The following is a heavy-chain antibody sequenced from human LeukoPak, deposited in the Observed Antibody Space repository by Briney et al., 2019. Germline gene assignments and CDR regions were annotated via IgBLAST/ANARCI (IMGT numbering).Heavy chain of an antibody. J-gene: IGHJ3*02. Sequence: GRSLRLSCAASGFTFSSYAMHWVRQAPGKGLEWVAVISYDGSNKYYADSVKGRFTISRDNSKNTLYLQMNSLRAEDTAVYYCAKDRPIAAAGPDAFDIWGQGTMVTVSS. V-gene: IGHV3-30-3*01. D-gene: IGHD6-13*01. CDR2: ISYDGSNK. CDR3: AKDRPIAAAGPDAFDI. CDR1: GFTFSSYA.